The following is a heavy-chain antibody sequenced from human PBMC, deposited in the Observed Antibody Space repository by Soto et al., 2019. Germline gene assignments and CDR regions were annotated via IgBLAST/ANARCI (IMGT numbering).Heavy chain of an antibody. CDR3: ARTRARGYSYGPDYYYYYGTDV. D-gene: IGHD5-18*01. V-gene: IGHV4-59*01. CDR1: CGSISSYY. Sequence: SETLSLTCTVSCGSISSYYWSWIRQPPGKGLEWIGYIYYSGSTNYNPSLKSRVTISVDTSKNQFSLKLSSVTAADTAVYYCARTRARGYSYGPDYYYYYGTDVWGQRTTVTVSS. J-gene: IGHJ6*02. CDR2: IYYSGST.